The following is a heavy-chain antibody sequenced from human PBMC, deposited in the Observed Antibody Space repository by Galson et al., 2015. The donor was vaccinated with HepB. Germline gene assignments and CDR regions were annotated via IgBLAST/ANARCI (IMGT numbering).Heavy chain of an antibody. Sequence: SLRLSCAASGFAFSYYAMSWVRQAPGKGLEWVSAISSSGGSTYYADSVKGRFTISRDNSKNTLNLQMNSLRAEDTAVYYCARSSVAVPGDDYWGQGTLVTVSS. CDR1: GFAFSYYA. J-gene: IGHJ4*02. V-gene: IGHV3-23*01. CDR2: ISSSGGST. D-gene: IGHD6-19*01. CDR3: ARSSVAVPGDDY.